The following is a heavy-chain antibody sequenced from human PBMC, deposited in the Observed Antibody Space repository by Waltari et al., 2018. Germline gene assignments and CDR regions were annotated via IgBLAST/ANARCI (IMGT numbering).Heavy chain of an antibody. CDR2: INHSGST. V-gene: IGHV4-34*01. J-gene: IGHJ4*02. CDR3: ARGLIAAAAPFDY. CDR1: GGSFGGYY. Sequence: QVQLQQWGAGLLKPSEPLSLTCAVYGGSFGGYYWSWIRQPPGKGLEWIGEINHSGSTNYNPSLKSRVTISVDTSKNQFSLKLSSVTAADTAVYYCARGLIAAAAPFDYWGQGTLVTVSS. D-gene: IGHD6-13*01.